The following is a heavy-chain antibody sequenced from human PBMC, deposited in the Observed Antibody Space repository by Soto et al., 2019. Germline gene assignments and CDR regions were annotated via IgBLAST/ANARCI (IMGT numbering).Heavy chain of an antibody. D-gene: IGHD6-13*01. CDR1: GFGVSNNY. CDR2: IYSAGNT. V-gene: IGHV3-66*01. J-gene: IGHJ4*02. CDR3: AKDSQIGAAIYYFDS. Sequence: HPGGSLRLSCAASGFGVSNNYMSWVRQAPGKGLEWISIIYSAGNTYYADSVKGRFTISRDNSKNTLYLQMNSLGAEDTAVYYCAKDSQIGAAIYYFDSWGLGTLVT.